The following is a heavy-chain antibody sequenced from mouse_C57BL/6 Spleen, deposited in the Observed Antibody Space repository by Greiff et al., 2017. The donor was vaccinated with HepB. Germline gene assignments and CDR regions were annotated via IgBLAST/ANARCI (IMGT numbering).Heavy chain of an antibody. CDR1: GYTFTSYW. CDR3: ARRSLIQRYFDV. Sequence: QVQLKQPGAELVKPGASVKMSCKASGYTFTSYWITWVKQRPGQGLEWIGDIYPGSGSTNYNEKFKSKATLTVDTSSSTAYMQLSSLTSEDSAVYYCARRSLIQRYFDVWGTGTTVTVSS. CDR2: IYPGSGST. J-gene: IGHJ1*03. D-gene: IGHD1-1*01. V-gene: IGHV1-55*01.